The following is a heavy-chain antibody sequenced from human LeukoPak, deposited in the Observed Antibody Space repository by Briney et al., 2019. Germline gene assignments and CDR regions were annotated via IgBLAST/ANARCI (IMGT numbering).Heavy chain of an antibody. CDR3: ARGGSGGSPLDY. CDR2: IYYSGST. D-gene: IGHD2-15*01. V-gene: IGHV4-30-4*08. Sequence: PSETLSLTCTVSGGSISSGGYYWSWTRQHPGKGLEWIGYIYYSGSTYYNPSLKSRVTISVDTSKNQFSLKLSSVTAADTAVYYCARGGSGGSPLDYWGQGTLVTVSS. CDR1: GGSISSGGYY. J-gene: IGHJ4*02.